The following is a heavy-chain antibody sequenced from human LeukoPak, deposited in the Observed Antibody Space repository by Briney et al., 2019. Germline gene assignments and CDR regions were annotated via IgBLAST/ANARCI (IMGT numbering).Heavy chain of an antibody. V-gene: IGHV3-9*01. D-gene: IGHD3-16*01. CDR1: GFTFSTYG. CDR2: ISWNSGSI. Sequence: GRSLRLSCAASGFTFSTYGMSWVRQAPGKGLEWVSGISWNSGSIGYADSVKGRFTISRDDAKNSLYLQMNSLRTEDTALYYCAKDIVGGGYYYYGMDVWGQGTTVTVSS. J-gene: IGHJ6*02. CDR3: AKDIVGGGYYYYGMDV.